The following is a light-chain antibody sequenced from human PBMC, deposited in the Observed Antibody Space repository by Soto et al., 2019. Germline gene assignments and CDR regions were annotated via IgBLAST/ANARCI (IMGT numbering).Light chain of an antibody. CDR2: EVT. CDR1: SSDVGGYNY. J-gene: IGLJ3*02. CDR3: SSYTRSSTSRV. Sequence: QSALTQPASVSGSPGQSITISCTGTSSDVGGYNYVSWYQQHPGKAPKLMIFEVTNRPSGVSNRLSGSKSGNTASLTISGLQSEDEADYYCSSYTRSSTSRVFCGWTKLTVL. V-gene: IGLV2-14*01.